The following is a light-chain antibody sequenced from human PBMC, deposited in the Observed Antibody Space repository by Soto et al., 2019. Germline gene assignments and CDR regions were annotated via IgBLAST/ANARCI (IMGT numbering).Light chain of an antibody. CDR2: GAS. J-gene: IGKJ1*01. CDR3: QQYDTSPPT. Sequence: EIVLAQSPGTLSLSPGERATLSCRASQSVGNRYLAWHQQKPGQAPRLLVYGASSRATGIPDRFSGRGSETDFTLTISRLEPEDVAVYYCQQYDTSPPTFGQGTKVELK. V-gene: IGKV3-20*01. CDR1: QSVGNRY.